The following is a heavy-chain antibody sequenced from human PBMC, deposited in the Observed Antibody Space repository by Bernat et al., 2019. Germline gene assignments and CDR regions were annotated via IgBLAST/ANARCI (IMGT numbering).Heavy chain of an antibody. CDR3: ARGEGTLGT. CDR2: ISYDGSIK. V-gene: IGHV3-30-3*01. J-gene: IGHJ5*02. Sequence: QVQLAESGGGVVQPGRSLRLSCAASGFTFSSYAMHWVRQAPGKGLEWVAVISYDGSIKYYADSVKSRFTISRDNSKNTLYLQMDSLRADDTAVYYCARGEGTLGTWGQGTLVTVSS. D-gene: IGHD3-10*01. CDR1: GFTFSSYA.